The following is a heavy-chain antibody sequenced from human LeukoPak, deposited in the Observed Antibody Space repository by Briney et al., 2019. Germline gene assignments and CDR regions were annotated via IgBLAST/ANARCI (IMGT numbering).Heavy chain of an antibody. Sequence: ASVKVSCKASGYTFTGYGISWARQAPGQGREWVAWMGAMNGNRKYAEKPQGRVTVTTDTSTNTAYMELTSLRSDDTAVDFCARDPGAATYDYWGQGTLVTVSS. CDR3: ARDPGAATYDY. J-gene: IGHJ4*02. V-gene: IGHV1-18*01. CDR1: GYTFTGYG. D-gene: IGHD6-25*01. CDR2: MGAMNGNR.